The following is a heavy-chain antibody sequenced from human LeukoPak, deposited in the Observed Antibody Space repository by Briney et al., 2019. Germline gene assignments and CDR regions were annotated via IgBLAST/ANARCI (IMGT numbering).Heavy chain of an antibody. D-gene: IGHD3-22*01. J-gene: IGHJ3*02. CDR3: TLSGHDSSGYYYENAFDI. V-gene: IGHV3-15*01. CDR2: IKSKTDGGTT. CDR1: GFTFSSYS. Sequence: PGGSLRLSCAASGFTFSSYSMNWVRQAPGKGLEWVGRIKSKTDGGTTDYAAPVKGRFTISRDDSKNTLYLQMNSLKTEDTAVYYCTLSGHDSSGYYYENAFDIWGQGTMVTVSS.